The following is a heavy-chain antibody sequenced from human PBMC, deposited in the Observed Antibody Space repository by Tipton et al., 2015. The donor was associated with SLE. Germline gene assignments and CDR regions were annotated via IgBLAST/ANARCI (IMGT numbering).Heavy chain of an antibody. CDR3: AKGRRGGGYSGDAFDF. D-gene: IGHD5-24*01. V-gene: IGHV3-30*02. CDR2: IRHDGSTK. J-gene: IGHJ3*01. Sequence: SLRLSCVASGFTFRNFGIHWVRQTPGRGLEWLAFIRHDGSTKYYRESVKGRFTISRDNSNNTVFLEMNSLRPDDTGVYYCAKGRRGGGYSGDAFDFWGQGTMVSVSS. CDR1: GFTFRNFG.